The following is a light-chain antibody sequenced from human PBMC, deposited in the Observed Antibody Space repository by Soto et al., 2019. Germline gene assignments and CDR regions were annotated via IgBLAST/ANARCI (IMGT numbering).Light chain of an antibody. J-gene: IGLJ1*01. CDR3: SSYTSSSTLLYV. CDR2: DVS. Sequence: QSALTRHASVSGSPGQSITISCTGTSSDVGGYNYVSWYQQHPGKAPKLMIYDVSNRPSGVSNRFSGSKSGNTASLTISGLQAEDEAEYYCSSYTSSSTLLYVFGTGTKLTVL. V-gene: IGLV2-14*01. CDR1: SSDVGGYNY.